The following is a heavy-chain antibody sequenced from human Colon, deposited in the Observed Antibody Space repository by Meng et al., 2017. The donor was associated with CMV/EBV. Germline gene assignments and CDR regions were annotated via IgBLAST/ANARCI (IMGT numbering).Heavy chain of an antibody. D-gene: IGHD6-13*01. CDR3: AREGDSSSWFR. CDR2: INSDGSST. Sequence: GESLKISCAASGFTFSSYWTHWVRQAPGKGLVWVSRINSDGSSTSYADSVKGRFTISRDNAKNTLYLQMNSLRAEDTAVYYCAREGDSSSWFRWGQGTLVTVSS. CDR1: GFTFSSYW. V-gene: IGHV3-74*01. J-gene: IGHJ4*02.